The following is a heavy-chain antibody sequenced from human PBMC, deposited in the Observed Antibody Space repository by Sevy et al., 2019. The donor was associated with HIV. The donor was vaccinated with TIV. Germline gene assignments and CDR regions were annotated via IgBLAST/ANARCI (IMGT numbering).Heavy chain of an antibody. Sequence: GGSLRLSCAASGFSFSKYWMSWVRQAPGKGLEWVANIKEDGSQNNYLESVKGRFTISRDNAKNLLYLQMNNLRADDTVVYYCARDPDILSGYPSHYFDYWGQGTLVTVSS. V-gene: IGHV3-7*01. CDR3: ARDPDILSGYPSHYFDY. CDR1: GFSFSKYW. D-gene: IGHD3-9*01. CDR2: IKEDGSQN. J-gene: IGHJ4*02.